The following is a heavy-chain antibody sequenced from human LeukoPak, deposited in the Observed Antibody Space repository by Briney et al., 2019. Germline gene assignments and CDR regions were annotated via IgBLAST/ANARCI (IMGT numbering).Heavy chain of an antibody. J-gene: IGHJ4*02. CDR1: GFSVSSNY. CDR3: ARDQWVGSTTLH. CDR2: IYSDDST. Sequence: PGGSLRLSCVASGFSVSSNYMTWARQAPGKGLEWVSLIYSDDSTYYADSVKGRFTSSRDNSKNTLYLQMNSLRAEDTATYYCARDQWVGSTTLHWGQGILVTVSS. D-gene: IGHD1-26*01. V-gene: IGHV3-66*02.